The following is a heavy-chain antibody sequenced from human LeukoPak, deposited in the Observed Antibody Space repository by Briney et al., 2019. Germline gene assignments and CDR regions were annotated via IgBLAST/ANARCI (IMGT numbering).Heavy chain of an antibody. CDR2: IIPILGIA. CDR1: GGTFSSYT. Sequence: VASVKVSCKASGGTFSSYTISWVRQAPGQGLEWMGRIIPILGIANYAQKFQGRVTITADKSTGTAYMELSSLRSEDTAVYYCASLYYYDSSGYYGAEYFQHWGQGTLVTVSP. J-gene: IGHJ1*01. CDR3: ASLYYYDSSGYYGAEYFQH. V-gene: IGHV1-69*02. D-gene: IGHD3-22*01.